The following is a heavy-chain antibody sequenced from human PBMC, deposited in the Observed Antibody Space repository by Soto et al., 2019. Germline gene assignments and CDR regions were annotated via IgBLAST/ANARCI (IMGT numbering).Heavy chain of an antibody. D-gene: IGHD2-2*01. J-gene: IGHJ6*02. V-gene: IGHV1-46*01. CDR2: INPSGGST. Sequence: ASVKVSCKASGYTFTSYYMHWVRQAPGQGLEWMGIINPSGGSTSYAQKFQGRVTMTRDTSTSTVYMELSSLRSEDTAVYYCARDGGEVVPAAMDYYGMDVWGQGTTVTVSS. CDR3: ARDGGEVVPAAMDYYGMDV. CDR1: GYTFTSYY.